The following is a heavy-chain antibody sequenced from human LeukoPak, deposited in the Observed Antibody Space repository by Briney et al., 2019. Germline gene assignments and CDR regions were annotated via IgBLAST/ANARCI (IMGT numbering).Heavy chain of an antibody. CDR1: GGTFSSYA. Sequence: ASVKVSCKASGGTFSSYAISWVRQAPGQGLEWMGRIIPILGIANYAQKFQGRVTITADKSTRTAYMELSSLRSEDTAGYYCARRDYGDYGLFDPWGQGTLVTVSS. V-gene: IGHV1-69*04. CDR3: ARRDYGDYGLFDP. J-gene: IGHJ5*02. CDR2: IIPILGIA. D-gene: IGHD4-17*01.